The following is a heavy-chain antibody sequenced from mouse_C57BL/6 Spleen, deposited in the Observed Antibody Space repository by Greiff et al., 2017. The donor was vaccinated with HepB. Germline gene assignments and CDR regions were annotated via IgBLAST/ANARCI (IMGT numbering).Heavy chain of an antibody. Sequence: VQLKQSGAELVRPGASVKLSCTASGFNIKDYYMHWVKQRPEQGLEWIGRIDPEDGDTEYAPKFQGKATMTADTSSNTAYLQLSSLTSEDTAVYYCTKRQLRLSMDYWGQGTSVTVSS. D-gene: IGHD3-2*02. J-gene: IGHJ4*01. CDR3: TKRQLRLSMDY. CDR2: IDPEDGDT. V-gene: IGHV14-1*01. CDR1: GFNIKDYY.